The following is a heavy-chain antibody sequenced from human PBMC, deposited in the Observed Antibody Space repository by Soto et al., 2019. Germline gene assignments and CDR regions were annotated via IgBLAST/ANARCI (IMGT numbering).Heavy chain of an antibody. CDR1: GFTFSTYS. V-gene: IGHV3-30*04. D-gene: IGHD3-9*01. CDR3: AREHVAGYYNVIEY. Sequence: QVQLVESGGGVVQPGRSLRLSCAASGFTFSTYSMHWVRQAPGKGLEWVAVLSYDVRNKYYADSVKGRFTISSDNAKNTMYLPMNSLRTEDTSVYYCAREHVAGYYNVIEYWGQGTLVTVSS. J-gene: IGHJ4*02. CDR2: LSYDVRNK.